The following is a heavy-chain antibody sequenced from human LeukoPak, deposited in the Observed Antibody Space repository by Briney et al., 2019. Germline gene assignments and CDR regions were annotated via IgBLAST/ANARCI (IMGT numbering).Heavy chain of an antibody. CDR1: GFTFSSSG. D-gene: IGHD3-3*01. V-gene: IGHV3-66*01. Sequence: GGSLRLSCAASGFTFSSSGMSWVRQAPGKGLEWVSVIYSGGSTYYADPVKGRFTISRDNSKNTLYLQMNSLRAEDTAVYYCARDLLEWYFDYWGQGTLVTVSS. CDR3: ARDLLEWYFDY. CDR2: IYSGGST. J-gene: IGHJ4*02.